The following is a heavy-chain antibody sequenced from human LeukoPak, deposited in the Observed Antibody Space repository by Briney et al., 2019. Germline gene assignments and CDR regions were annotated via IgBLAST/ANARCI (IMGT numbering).Heavy chain of an antibody. CDR2: ISNSGDRT. Sequence: GGSQTLSCVASGFTFSTFAMSWVRQAPGKGLEWVSGISNSGDRTYYADSVKGRFTISRDNSKNTLYLQMNSLRAEDTAVYYCAKALVGTLRGFDPWGQGTLVTVSS. V-gene: IGHV3-23*01. J-gene: IGHJ5*02. D-gene: IGHD1-1*01. CDR3: AKALVGTLRGFDP. CDR1: GFTFSTFA.